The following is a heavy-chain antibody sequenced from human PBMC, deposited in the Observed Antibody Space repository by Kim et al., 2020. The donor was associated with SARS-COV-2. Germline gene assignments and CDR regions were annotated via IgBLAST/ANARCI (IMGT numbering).Heavy chain of an antibody. CDR1: GGSISSGGYY. CDR3: ARDLRDNTGVRKNWFDP. D-gene: IGHD3-22*01. V-gene: IGHV4-31*03. J-gene: IGHJ5*02. Sequence: SETLSLTCTVSGGSISSGGYYWSWIRQHPGKGLEWIGYIYYSGSTYYNPSLKSRVNISVDTSKNQFSLKLSSVTAADTAVYYCARDLRDNTGVRKNWFDPWGQGTLVTVSS. CDR2: IYYSGST.